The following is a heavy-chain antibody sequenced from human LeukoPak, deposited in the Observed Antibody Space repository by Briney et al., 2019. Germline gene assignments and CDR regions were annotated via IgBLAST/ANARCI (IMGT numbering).Heavy chain of an antibody. D-gene: IGHD3-10*01. CDR3: ASDSDWFDP. V-gene: IGHV3-30*04. J-gene: IGHJ5*02. CDR1: GFIFSSYS. CDR2: ISYDGRNK. Sequence: PGGSLRLSCVAFGFIFSSYSMHWVRQAPGKGLEWVGVISYDGRNKHYADSVKGRFTLSRDKSKNTLYLQMNSLRAEDTAVYCCASDSDWFDPWGRGALVAVSS.